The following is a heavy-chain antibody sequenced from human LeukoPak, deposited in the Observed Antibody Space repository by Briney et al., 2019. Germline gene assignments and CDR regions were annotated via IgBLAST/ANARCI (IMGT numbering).Heavy chain of an antibody. CDR3: AKDREFSGSLIDY. J-gene: IGHJ4*02. CDR2: ISYDGSNK. CDR1: GFTFSSYG. Sequence: GGSLRLSCAASGFTFSSYGMHWVRQAPGKGLEWVAVISYDGSNKYYADSVKGRFTISRDNSKNTLYLQMNSLRAEDTAVYYCAKDREFSGSLIDYWGQGTLVTVSS. D-gene: IGHD1-26*01. V-gene: IGHV3-30*18.